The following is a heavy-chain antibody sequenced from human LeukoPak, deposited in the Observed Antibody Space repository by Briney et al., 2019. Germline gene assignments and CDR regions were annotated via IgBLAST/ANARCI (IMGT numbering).Heavy chain of an antibody. V-gene: IGHV4-34*01. Sequence: SETLSLTCAVSGGSLSGYGGSLSAYYWNWIRQTPGKGLEWIGEIDHSGRTSYRPSLKSRVTISVDTSMNQFSLKLTSVTAADTAVYHCARVDCSSGKCYFGYWGQGTLVTVSS. CDR2: IDHSGRT. CDR1: GGSLSAYY. CDR3: ARVDCSSGKCYFGY. J-gene: IGHJ4*02. D-gene: IGHD2-2*01.